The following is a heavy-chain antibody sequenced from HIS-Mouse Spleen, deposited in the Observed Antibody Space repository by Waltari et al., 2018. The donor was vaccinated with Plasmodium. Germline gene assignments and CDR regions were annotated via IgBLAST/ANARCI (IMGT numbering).Heavy chain of an antibody. D-gene: IGHD3-10*01. CDR1: GFTFSSYA. CDR2: ISYDGSNK. Sequence: QVQLVESGGGVVQPGRSLRLSCAASGFTFSSYAMHWVRQAPGKGLEWVAVISYDGSNKYYADSVKGRFTISRDNSKNTLYLQMNSLRAEDTAVYYCAREAGSGGLYYFDYWGQGTLVTVSS. CDR3: AREAGSGGLYYFDY. J-gene: IGHJ4*02. V-gene: IGHV3-30-3*01.